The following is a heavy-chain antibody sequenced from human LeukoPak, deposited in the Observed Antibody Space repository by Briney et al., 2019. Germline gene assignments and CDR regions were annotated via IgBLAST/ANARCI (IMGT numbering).Heavy chain of an antibody. V-gene: IGHV3-9*03. J-gene: IGHJ3*02. D-gene: IGHD2-15*01. CDR2: IDYNGATI. CDR3: AKDGCSGGSCNGRPALDI. Sequence: GGSLSLSCTVSGVTISNYAMHWVRQPPVKGLEWVSGIDYNGATIGVAASVKGRFTISRDNAKNSLYLQMNSRRAEDMALYYCAKDGCSGGSCNGRPALDIWGQGTMVTASA. CDR1: GVTISNYA.